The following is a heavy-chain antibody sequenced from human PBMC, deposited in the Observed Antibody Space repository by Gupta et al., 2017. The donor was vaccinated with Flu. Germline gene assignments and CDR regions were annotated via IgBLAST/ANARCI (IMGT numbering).Heavy chain of an antibody. J-gene: IGHJ5*02. Sequence: QVQLRESGPGLVKPSQTLFITCTVSGGSITTGGYYWGWIRQDPGKGLEWLGYIYNNGYTYYNPSLKSRLTISIDTSKNQFSLNLSSVTAADTAVYYCARGDIVEVPAAIPSWGQGTLVIVSS. D-gene: IGHD2-2*01. CDR2: IYNNGYT. CDR1: GGSITTGGYY. V-gene: IGHV4-31*03. CDR3: ARGDIVEVPAAIPS.